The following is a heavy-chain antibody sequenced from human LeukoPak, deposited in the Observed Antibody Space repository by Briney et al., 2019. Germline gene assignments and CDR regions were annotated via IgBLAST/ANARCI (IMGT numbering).Heavy chain of an antibody. CDR2: IWPGDFDT. D-gene: IGHD3-22*01. Sequence: GESLKISCKASGYSFTNYWIGWVRQMPGEGLEWVGIIWPGDFDTRYSPSFRGQVTISADKSINTAYVQWGSLKASDTAMYYCARGTYYYDRSGTNTPWGFDYWGQGTLVTVSS. V-gene: IGHV5-51*01. CDR3: ARGTYYYDRSGTNTPWGFDY. J-gene: IGHJ4*02. CDR1: GYSFTNYW.